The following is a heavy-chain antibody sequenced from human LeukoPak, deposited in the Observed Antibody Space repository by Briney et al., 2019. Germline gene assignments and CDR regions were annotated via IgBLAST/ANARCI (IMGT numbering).Heavy chain of an antibody. D-gene: IGHD3-3*01. CDR2: ISAYNGNT. J-gene: IGHJ3*02. V-gene: IGHV1-18*01. Sequence: ASVKVSCKASGYTFTSYGISWVRQAPGQGLEWMGWISAYNGNTNYAQKLQGRVTMTTDTSTSTAYMELRSLRSDDTAVYYCARGPKVTIFGVVSSIQAFDIWGQGTMVTVSS. CDR1: GYTFTSYG. CDR3: ARGPKVTIFGVVSSIQAFDI.